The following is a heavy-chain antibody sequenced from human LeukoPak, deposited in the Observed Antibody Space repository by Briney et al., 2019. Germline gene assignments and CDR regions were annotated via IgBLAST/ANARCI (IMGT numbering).Heavy chain of an antibody. D-gene: IGHD6-19*01. CDR3: ARDRVGSGWPRPFYLEH. J-gene: IGHJ4*02. CDR2: INPNIGAT. CDR1: GYTFTGYY. V-gene: IGHV1-2*02. Sequence: ASVKVSCKPSGYTFTGYYLHWVRQAPGQALEWMGWINPNIGATMYAQKFQGRVTMTRDTSISTAYMELTSLRSDDTAVYYCARDRVGSGWPRPFYLEHWGQGALVTVSS.